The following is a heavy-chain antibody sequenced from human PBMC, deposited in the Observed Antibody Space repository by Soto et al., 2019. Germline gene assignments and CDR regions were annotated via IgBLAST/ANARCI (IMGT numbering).Heavy chain of an antibody. CDR2: IWYDGSNK. V-gene: IGHV3-33*06. J-gene: IGHJ6*02. CDR1: GFTFSSYG. Sequence: GGSLRLSCAASGFTFSSYGMHWVRQAPGKGLEWVAVIWYDGSNKYYADSVKGRFTISRDNSKNTLYLQMNSLRAEDTAVYYCAKADVETDYYYYGMDVWGQGTTVTVSS. CDR3: AKADVETDYYYYGMDV. D-gene: IGHD3-3*01.